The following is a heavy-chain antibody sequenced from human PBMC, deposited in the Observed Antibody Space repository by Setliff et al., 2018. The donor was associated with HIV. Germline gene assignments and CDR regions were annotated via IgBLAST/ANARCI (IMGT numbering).Heavy chain of an antibody. CDR3: VRLKSAVYSGGWYGGGYFDY. CDR1: GYTFTSFD. Sequence: GASVKVSCKASGYTFTSFDINWVRQATGQGLEWMGWMNPNSGNTGYAQKFQGRVTITRNTSISTAYMELSSLRSEDTAVYYCVRLKSAVYSGGWYGGGYFDYWGQGTLVTVPQ. V-gene: IGHV1-8*03. CDR2: MNPNSGNT. J-gene: IGHJ4*02. D-gene: IGHD6-19*01.